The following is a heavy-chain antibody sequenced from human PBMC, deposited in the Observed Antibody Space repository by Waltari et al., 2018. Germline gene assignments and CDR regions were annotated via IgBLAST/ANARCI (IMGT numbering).Heavy chain of an antibody. Sequence: EVQLVESGGGLVQPGGSLRLSRAAAGFTFNSYWMHWVRQAPGKGLVWVSRMSTDGSSTDYADSVKGRFTISRDNAKNTLYLQLNSLRAEDTAVYYCARGWQSIDYWGQGTLVTVSS. CDR3: ARGWQSIDY. V-gene: IGHV3-74*01. J-gene: IGHJ4*02. CDR1: GFTFNSYW. CDR2: MSTDGSST.